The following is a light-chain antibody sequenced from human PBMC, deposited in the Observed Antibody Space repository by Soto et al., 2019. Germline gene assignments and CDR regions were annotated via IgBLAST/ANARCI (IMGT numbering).Light chain of an antibody. J-gene: IGKJ2*01. CDR1: QSISSN. V-gene: IGKV3-15*01. CDR3: QQYNNGPYT. Sequence: EIVMTQSPATLSVSPGERATLSCRASQSISSNLAWYQQKPGQAPRLLIYGASSRATGLPARFSGSGSGTEFTLTISSLQSEDFAVYYCQQYNNGPYTFGQGTKLEI. CDR2: GAS.